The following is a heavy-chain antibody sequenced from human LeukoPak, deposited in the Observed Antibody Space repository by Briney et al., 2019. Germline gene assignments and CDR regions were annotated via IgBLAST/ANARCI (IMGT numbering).Heavy chain of an antibody. CDR2: ISSSGSTI. CDR3: AREAQYYDFWSGYSSRVSFDY. J-gene: IGHJ4*02. V-gene: IGHV3-48*03. CDR1: GFTFSSYE. D-gene: IGHD3-3*01. Sequence: GGSLRLSCAASGFTFSSYEMNWVRQAPGQGLEWVSYISSSGSTIYYADSVKGRFTISRDNAKNSLYLQMNSLRAEDTAVYYCAREAQYYDFWSGYSSRVSFDYWGQGTLVTVSS.